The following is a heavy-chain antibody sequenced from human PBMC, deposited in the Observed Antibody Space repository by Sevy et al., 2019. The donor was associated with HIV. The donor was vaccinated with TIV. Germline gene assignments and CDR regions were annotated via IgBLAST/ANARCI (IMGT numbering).Heavy chain of an antibody. D-gene: IGHD3-10*01. J-gene: IGHJ6*02. V-gene: IGHV1-18*01. Sequence: ASVKVACKASGYTFTSYGISWVRQAPGQGLEWMGWISAYNGNTNYAQKLQGRVTMSTDTSTSTAYMELRSLRSDDTAVYYGARDRRGRWFDGMDVWVQGTTVTVSS. CDR3: ARDRRGRWFDGMDV. CDR1: GYTFTSYG. CDR2: ISAYNGNT.